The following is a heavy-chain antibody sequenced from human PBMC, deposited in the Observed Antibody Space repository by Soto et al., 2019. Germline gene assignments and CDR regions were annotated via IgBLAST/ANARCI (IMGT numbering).Heavy chain of an antibody. CDR2: IYYSGTT. CDR1: GGSISSSGYY. J-gene: IGHJ4*02. Sequence: PSETLSLTCTVSGGSISSSGYYWSWIRQHPGKGLEWIGYIYYSGTTYYNPSLKSRVTISVDTSKNQFSLKLTSVTAADTAVYYCARASSITMVRQIFVPPFYYLHNWGQGTLVTVSS. CDR3: ARASSITMVRQIFVPPFYYLHN. D-gene: IGHD3-10*01. V-gene: IGHV4-31*03.